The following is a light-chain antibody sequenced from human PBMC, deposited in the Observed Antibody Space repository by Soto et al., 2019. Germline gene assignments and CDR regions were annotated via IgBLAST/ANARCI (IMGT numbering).Light chain of an antibody. CDR1: SSDIGDYNY. V-gene: IGLV2-8*01. CDR2: EVS. Sequence: QSALTQSPSASGSPGQSVTISCTGTSSDIGDYNYVSWYQQHPGKAPKLMIYEVSKRPSGVPDRFSGSKSGNTASLTVSGLQAEDAADYYCSSYAGSLYVFGTGTKLTVL. J-gene: IGLJ1*01. CDR3: SSYAGSLYV.